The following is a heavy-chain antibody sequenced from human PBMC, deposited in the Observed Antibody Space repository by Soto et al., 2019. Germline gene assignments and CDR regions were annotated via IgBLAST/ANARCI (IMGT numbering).Heavy chain of an antibody. CDR2: IIPIFGTA. J-gene: IGHJ5*02. CDR1: GDTFSSYA. CDR3: ARMIRRDIVVVVAATGWFDP. V-gene: IGHV1-69*12. D-gene: IGHD2-15*01. Sequence: QVQLVQSGAEVKKPGSSVKVSCKASGDTFSSYAISWVRQAPGQGLEWMGGIIPIFGTANYAQKFQGRVTITADEPTSTAYMELSSLRSEVTAVYYCARMIRRDIVVVVAATGWFDPWCQGSLVTVSS.